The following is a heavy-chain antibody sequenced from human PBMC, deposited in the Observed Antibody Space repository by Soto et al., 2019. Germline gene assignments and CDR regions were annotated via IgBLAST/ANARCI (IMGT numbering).Heavy chain of an antibody. D-gene: IGHD6-19*01. CDR3: AKDRGALSGWYDFDY. Sequence: EVQLLESGGDLVQPGGSLRLSCAASGFTFSNYAMSWVRQAPGKGLEWVSSIRGSGTYAYYADSVKGRFTISRDNSKNTLSLQMNSLRAEDTALYYCAKDRGALSGWYDFDYWGPGTLVPVSS. CDR1: GFTFSNYA. J-gene: IGHJ4*02. V-gene: IGHV3-23*01. CDR2: IRGSGTYA.